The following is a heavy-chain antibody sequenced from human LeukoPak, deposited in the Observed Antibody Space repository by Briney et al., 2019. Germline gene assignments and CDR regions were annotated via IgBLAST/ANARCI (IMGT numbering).Heavy chain of an antibody. CDR2: INHSGGT. Sequence: PSETLSLTCAVYGGSFSGYYWSWIRQPPGKGLEWIGEINHSGGTNYNPSLKSRVTISGDTSKNQFSLKLSSVTAADTAVYYCANSGLLRNPFDYWGQGTLVTVSS. D-gene: IGHD2/OR15-2a*01. J-gene: IGHJ4*02. CDR1: GGSFSGYY. V-gene: IGHV4-34*01. CDR3: ANSGLLRNPFDY.